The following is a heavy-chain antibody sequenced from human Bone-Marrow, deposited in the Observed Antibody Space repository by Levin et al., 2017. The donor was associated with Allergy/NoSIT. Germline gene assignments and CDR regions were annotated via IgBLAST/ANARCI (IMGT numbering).Heavy chain of an antibody. CDR3: ARAPIYSSGWYGGFDY. D-gene: IGHD6-19*01. V-gene: IGHV4-61*01. Sequence: ESLKISCTVSGDSVSSGSFYWTWIRQSPGRGLEWIGHIYYTGITNYNPSLTSRLTVSADTSRNQFSLTLRSVTAADTAVYYCARAPIYSSGWYGGFDYWGQGTLVTVSS. CDR1: GDSVSSGSFY. J-gene: IGHJ4*02. CDR2: IYYTGIT.